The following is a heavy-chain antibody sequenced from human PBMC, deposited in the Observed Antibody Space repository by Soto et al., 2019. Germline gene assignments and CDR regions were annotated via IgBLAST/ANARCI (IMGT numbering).Heavy chain of an antibody. CDR2: TYYRSKWYN. D-gene: IGHD6-19*01. V-gene: IGHV6-1*01. CDR3: ARGVAVDGNFEY. Sequence: SQTLSLTCAMSVDSVSSNSAAWNWIIQSPSRGLEWLGRTYYRSKWYNDYAVSVKSRITINPDTSKNQFSLQLNSVTPEDTAVYYCARGVAVDGNFEYWGQGTLVTVSS. CDR1: VDSVSSNSAA. J-gene: IGHJ4*02.